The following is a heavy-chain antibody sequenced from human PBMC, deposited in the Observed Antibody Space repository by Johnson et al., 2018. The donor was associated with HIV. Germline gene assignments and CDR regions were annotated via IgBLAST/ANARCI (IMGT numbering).Heavy chain of an antibody. Sequence: VQLVESGGGLVKPWGSLRLSSAASRFTFRNASMSWVRQAPGKGLEWVSAIKWNGGSTDYTDSVKGRFTISRDNAKNSLYMQMTRLRAEDTALYFCAGVVGYTSGSDAFDIWGQGTMVTVSS. J-gene: IGHJ3*02. CDR1: RFTFRNAS. CDR3: AGVVGYTSGSDAFDI. CDR2: IKWNGGST. D-gene: IGHD6-19*01. V-gene: IGHV3-20*03.